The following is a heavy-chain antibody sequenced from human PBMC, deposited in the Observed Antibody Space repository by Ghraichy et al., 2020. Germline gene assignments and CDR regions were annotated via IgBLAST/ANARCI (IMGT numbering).Heavy chain of an antibody. Sequence: SETLSLTCGVSGGSISSGDYSLNWIRQSPGKGLEWIGCIYHSGRTAYTPSIKSRVTIKVDGSKSQFSLNLTSVTAADTTVYYCARDRYTNGKFDGFDVWGQGAMVTVSS. D-gene: IGHD2-8*01. J-gene: IGHJ3*01. CDR3: ARDRYTNGKFDGFDV. CDR2: IYHSGRT. V-gene: IGHV4-30-2*06. CDR1: GGSISSGDYS.